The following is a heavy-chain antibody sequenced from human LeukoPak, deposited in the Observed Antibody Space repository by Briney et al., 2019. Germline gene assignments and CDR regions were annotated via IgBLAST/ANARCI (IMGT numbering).Heavy chain of an antibody. CDR1: GGSFSGYY. Sequence: PSETLSLTCAVYGGSFSGYYWSWIRQPPGKGLEWIGEINHSGSTNYNPSLKSRATISVDTSKNQFSLKLSSVTAADTAVYYCARGLDGPDAFDIWGQGTMVTVSS. CDR2: INHSGST. CDR3: ARGLDGPDAFDI. J-gene: IGHJ3*02. D-gene: IGHD4-17*01. V-gene: IGHV4-34*01.